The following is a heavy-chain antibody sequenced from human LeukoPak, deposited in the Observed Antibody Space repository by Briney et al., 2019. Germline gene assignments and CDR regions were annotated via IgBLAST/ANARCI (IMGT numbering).Heavy chain of an antibody. CDR2: IGGSGYNT. CDR3: AKGNAPPPEAAFDI. V-gene: IGHV3-23*01. CDR1: GFTFSSYA. J-gene: IGHJ3*02. Sequence: GGSLRLSCVASGFTFSSYAMSWVRQAPGKGLEWVSTIGGSGYNTYYADSLKGRFTISRDNSKNTLYLQMNSLRAEDTAVYYCAKGNAPPPEAAFDIWGQGTMVTVSS.